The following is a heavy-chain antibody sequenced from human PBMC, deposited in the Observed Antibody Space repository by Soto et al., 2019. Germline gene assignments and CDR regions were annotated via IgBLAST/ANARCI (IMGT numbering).Heavy chain of an antibody. CDR3: GRDRSTSRSDRRSFDY. CDR2: ISANDANT. J-gene: IGHJ4*02. Sequence: ASVTVSCQASGYTFSSYGISWVRQAPGQGLEWMGWISANDANTNYAQNLQGRVTMTTDTSTNTAYMELRSLRSDDTAVYYCGRDRSTSRSDRRSFDYWGQGTLVTVSS. CDR1: GYTFSSYG. V-gene: IGHV1-18*01. D-gene: IGHD6-13*01.